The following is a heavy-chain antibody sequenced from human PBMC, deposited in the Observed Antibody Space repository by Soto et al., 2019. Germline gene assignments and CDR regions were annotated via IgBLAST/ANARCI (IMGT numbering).Heavy chain of an antibody. V-gene: IGHV3-21*01. CDR3: VRGGYYSYYYYYYMDV. D-gene: IGHD3-22*01. J-gene: IGHJ6*03. CDR2: ISSSSSYI. CDR1: GFTFSSYS. Sequence: GGSLRLSCAASGFTFSSYSMNWVLQAPGKGLEWVSSISSSSSYIYYADSVKGRFTISRDNAKNSLYLQMNSLRAEDTAVYYCVRGGYYSYYYYYYMDVWGKGTTVTVSS.